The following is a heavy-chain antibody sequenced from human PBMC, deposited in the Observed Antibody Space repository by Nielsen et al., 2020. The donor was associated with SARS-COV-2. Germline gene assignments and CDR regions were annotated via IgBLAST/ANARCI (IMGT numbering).Heavy chain of an antibody. Sequence: GGSLRLSCAASGFTFSSYAMHWVRQAPGKGLEWVADIKPDGSEKQYVDSVKGRFTISRDNAKSSMSLQMNSLRVEDTAIYYCARDWSRASDVWGQGTVVIVSS. J-gene: IGHJ3*01. CDR3: ARDWSRASDV. CDR2: IKPDGSEK. V-gene: IGHV3-7*01. D-gene: IGHD2-8*02. CDR1: GFTFSSYA.